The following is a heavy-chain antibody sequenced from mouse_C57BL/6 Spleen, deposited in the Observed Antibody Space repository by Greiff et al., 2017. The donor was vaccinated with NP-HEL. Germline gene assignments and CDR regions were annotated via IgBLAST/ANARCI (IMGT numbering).Heavy chain of an antibody. V-gene: IGHV1-69*01. CDR1: GYTFTSYW. J-gene: IGHJ2*01. CDR3: ARYDYDGYFDY. D-gene: IGHD2-4*01. Sequence: VQLQQPGAELVMPGASVKLSCKASGYTFTSYWMHWVKQRPGQGLEWIGEIDPSDSYTNYNQKFKGKSTLTVDKSSSTAYMQLSSLTSEDSAVYYCARYDYDGYFDYWGQGTTLTVSS. CDR2: IDPSDSYT.